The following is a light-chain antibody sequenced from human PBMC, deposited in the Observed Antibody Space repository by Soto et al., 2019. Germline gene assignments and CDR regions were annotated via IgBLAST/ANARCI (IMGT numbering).Light chain of an antibody. V-gene: IGKV1-5*01. CDR2: DAS. J-gene: IGKJ1*01. CDR1: QSISSW. CDR3: QQYNNYWT. Sequence: DIQMTQSPSTLTASLGDRVTITCRASQSISSWLAWYQQKPGKAPKLLIYDASSLESGVPSRLSGSGSGTEFTLTISSPHPDDFATYYCQQYNNYWTFGQGTKVDIK.